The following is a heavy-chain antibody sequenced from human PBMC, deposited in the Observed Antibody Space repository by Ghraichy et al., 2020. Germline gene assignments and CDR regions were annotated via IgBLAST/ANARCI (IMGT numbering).Heavy chain of an antibody. Sequence: SVKVSCKASGGTFSSYAISWVRQAPGQGLEWMGGIIPIFGTANYAQKFQGRVTITADESTSTAYMELSSLRSEDTAVYYCARVAQRIAAAGTKYYFDYWGQGTLVTVSS. CDR2: IIPIFGTA. J-gene: IGHJ4*02. D-gene: IGHD6-13*01. CDR1: GGTFSSYA. CDR3: ARVAQRIAAAGTKYYFDY. V-gene: IGHV1-69*13.